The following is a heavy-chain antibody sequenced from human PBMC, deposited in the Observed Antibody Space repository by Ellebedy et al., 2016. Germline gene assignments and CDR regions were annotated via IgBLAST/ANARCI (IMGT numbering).Heavy chain of an antibody. V-gene: IGHV4-34*01. D-gene: IGHD2-15*01. J-gene: IGHJ5*02. CDR1: GGSFSGYY. CDR3: ARGKGGSWFDP. CDR2: INHSGST. Sequence: SETLSLXXAVYGGSFSGYYWSWIRQPPGKGLEWIGEINHSGSTNYNPSLKSRVTISVDTSKNQFSLKLSSVTAADTAVYYCARGKGGSWFDPWGQGTLVTVSS.